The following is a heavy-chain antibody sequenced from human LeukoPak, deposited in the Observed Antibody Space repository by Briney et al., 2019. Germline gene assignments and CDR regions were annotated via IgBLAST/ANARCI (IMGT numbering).Heavy chain of an antibody. J-gene: IGHJ4*02. V-gene: IGHV3-21*01. Sequence: PGGSLRLSCAASGFTFSSYSMNWVRQAPGKGLEWVSSISSSSSYIYYADSVKGRFTISRDNAKNSLYLQMNSLRAEDTAVYYCARAPGDYVWGGEYYFDYWGQGTLVTVSS. CDR1: GFTFSSYS. D-gene: IGHD3-16*01. CDR2: ISSSSSYI. CDR3: ARAPGDYVWGGEYYFDY.